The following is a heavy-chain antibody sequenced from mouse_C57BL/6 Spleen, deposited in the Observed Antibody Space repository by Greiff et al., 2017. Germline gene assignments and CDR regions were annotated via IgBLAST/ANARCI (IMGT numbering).Heavy chain of an antibody. CDR2: IYPGSGST. J-gene: IGHJ3*01. V-gene: IGHV1-55*01. CDR3: AITTVVGTPFAY. CDR1: GYTFTSYW. D-gene: IGHD1-1*01. Sequence: QVQLHQPGAELVKPGASVKMSCKASGYTFTSYWITWVKQRPGQGLEWIGDIYPGSGSTTYNEKFKSKATLTVDTSSSTAYMQLSSLTSEDSAVYYCAITTVVGTPFAYWGKGTLVTVSA.